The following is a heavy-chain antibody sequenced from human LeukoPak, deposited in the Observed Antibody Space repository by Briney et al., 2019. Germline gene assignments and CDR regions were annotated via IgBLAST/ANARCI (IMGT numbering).Heavy chain of an antibody. J-gene: IGHJ4*02. D-gene: IGHD3-9*01. V-gene: IGHV5-51*01. CDR3: ARQDFDILTGYYTY. Sequence: GESLKISCKTSGSRFTSFWIGWVRQLPGKGLEWMGIIYPGDSDTRYSPSFQGQVTISADKSISTAYLQLGSLKASDSGIYYCARQDFDILTGYYTYWGQGTLVTVSS. CDR2: IYPGDSDT. CDR1: GSRFTSFW.